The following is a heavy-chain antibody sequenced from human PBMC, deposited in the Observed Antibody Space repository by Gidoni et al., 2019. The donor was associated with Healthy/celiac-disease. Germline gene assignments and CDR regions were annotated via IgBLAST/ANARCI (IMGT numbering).Heavy chain of an antibody. CDR1: GFTFSSYA. Sequence: EVQLLESGGGLVQPGGSLGLSCAASGFTFSSYAMSWVRQAPGKGLEWVSAISGSGGSTYYADSVKGRFTISRDNSKNTLYLQMNSLRAEDTAVYYCAKAKGSSGYYSVFDYWGQGTLVTVSS. CDR2: ISGSGGST. J-gene: IGHJ4*01. D-gene: IGHD3-22*01. CDR3: AKAKGSSGYYSVFDY. V-gene: IGHV3-23*01.